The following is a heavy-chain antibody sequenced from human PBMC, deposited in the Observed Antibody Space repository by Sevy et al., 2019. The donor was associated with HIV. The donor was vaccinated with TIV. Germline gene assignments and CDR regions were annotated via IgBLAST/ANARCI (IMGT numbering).Heavy chain of an antibody. CDR1: GGTFSSYA. Sequence: ASVKVSCKASGGTFSSYAISWVRQAPGQGLEWMGGIIPIFGTANYAQKFQGRVTITADESTSTAFMELSSLRSEDTAVYYCARGGDGPNYYYYGMDVWGQGTTVTVSS. CDR2: IIPIFGTA. D-gene: IGHD3-16*01. J-gene: IGHJ6*02. CDR3: ARGGDGPNYYYYGMDV. V-gene: IGHV1-69*13.